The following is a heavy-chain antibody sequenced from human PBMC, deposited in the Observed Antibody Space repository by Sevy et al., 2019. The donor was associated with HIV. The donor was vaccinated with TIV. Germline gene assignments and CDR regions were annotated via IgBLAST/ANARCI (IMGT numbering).Heavy chain of an antibody. CDR2: IRYEGSDK. CDR3: AKDLAGPGRRYFDY. V-gene: IGHV3-30*02. CDR1: GFTFSNYG. J-gene: IGHJ4*02. Sequence: GGSLRLSCAASGFTFSNYGMHWVRQVPGKGLEWVTFIRYEGSDKYYAASVKGRFTISRDVSKNRLYLQMDSLRAEDTAIYYCAKDLAGPGRRYFDYWGQGTLVTVSS. D-gene: IGHD6-13*01.